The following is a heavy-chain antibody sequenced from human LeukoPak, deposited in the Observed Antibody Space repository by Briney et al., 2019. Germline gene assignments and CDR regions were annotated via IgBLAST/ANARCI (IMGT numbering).Heavy chain of an antibody. J-gene: IGHJ4*02. CDR3: ARDPQAPEYYFDY. CDR2: IYHSGST. CDR1: GGSISSSNW. V-gene: IGHV4-4*02. Sequence: PSETLSLACAVSGGSISSSNWWSWVRQPPGKGLEWIGEIYHSGSTNYNPSLKSRVTISVDKSKNQFSLKLSSVTAADTAVYYCARDPQAPEYYFDYWGQGTLVTVSS.